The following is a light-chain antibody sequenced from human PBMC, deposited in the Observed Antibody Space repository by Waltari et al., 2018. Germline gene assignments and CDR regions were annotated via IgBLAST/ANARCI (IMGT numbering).Light chain of an antibody. CDR2: DVT. CDR3: SSYAGSYTVV. Sequence: QSALTQPRSVSGSPGQSVTISCTGTSSDVGGYNSVSWSQQHPGKAPKLMIYDVTKRPSGVPDRFSGSKSGNTASLTISGLQAEDEADYYCSSYAGSYTVVFGGGTKLTVL. J-gene: IGLJ2*01. V-gene: IGLV2-11*01. CDR1: SSDVGGYNS.